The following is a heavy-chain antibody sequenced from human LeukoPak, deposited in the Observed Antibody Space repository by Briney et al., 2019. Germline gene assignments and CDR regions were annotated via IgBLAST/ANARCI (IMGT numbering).Heavy chain of an antibody. V-gene: IGHV4-39*07. CDR1: GGSISSSSYY. J-gene: IGHJ4*02. CDR3: ARDQVDYDIPVHFDY. D-gene: IGHD3-22*01. CDR2: IYYSGST. Sequence: SETLSLTCTVSGGSISSSSYYWGWSRQPPGKGLEWSGSIYYSGSTYYNPSLKSRVTISVDTSKNQFSLKLSSVTAADTAVYYCARDQVDYDIPVHFDYWGKGTLVAVSS.